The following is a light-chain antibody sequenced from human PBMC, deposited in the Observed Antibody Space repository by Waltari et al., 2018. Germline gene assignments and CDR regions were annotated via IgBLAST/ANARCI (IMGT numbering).Light chain of an antibody. V-gene: IGKV1D-16*01. Sequence: IQITHSPSSLSLSLLYIFTITCRSSHYIILCLSWYQQKPEKAPKSLIYNAFRLQSGVPSRFNGSGSGTDFTLTISSLQPEDFATYYCQQYNSYPLTFGGGTKVEIK. CDR2: NAF. CDR3: QQYNSYPLT. CDR1: HYIILC. J-gene: IGKJ4*01.